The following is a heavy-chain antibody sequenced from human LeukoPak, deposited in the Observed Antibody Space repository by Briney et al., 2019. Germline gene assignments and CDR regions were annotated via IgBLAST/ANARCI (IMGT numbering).Heavy chain of an antibody. J-gene: IGHJ6*03. CDR1: GGSISSSSYY. CDR2: IYYSGST. V-gene: IGHV4-39*07. Sequence: SETLSLTCTVSGGSISSSSYYWGWIRQPPGKGLEWIGSIYYSGSTYYNPSLKSRVTISVDTSKNQFSLKLSSVTAADTAVYYCARAWQGAYYYYMDVWGKGTTVTVSS. CDR3: ARAWQGAYYYYMDV. D-gene: IGHD3-16*01.